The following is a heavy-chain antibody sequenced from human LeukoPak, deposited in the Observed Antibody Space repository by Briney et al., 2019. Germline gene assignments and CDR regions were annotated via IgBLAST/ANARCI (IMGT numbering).Heavy chain of an antibody. CDR3: AAVKSLD. Sequence: GGSLRLSCAASGFIFSDHPMDWVRQAPGKGLEWVSSISSSSSYIYYADSVKGRFTISRDNAKNSLYLQMNSLRAEDTAVYYCAAVKSLDWGQGTLVTVSS. D-gene: IGHD4-23*01. CDR2: ISSSSSYI. CDR1: GFIFSDHP. V-gene: IGHV3-21*01. J-gene: IGHJ4*02.